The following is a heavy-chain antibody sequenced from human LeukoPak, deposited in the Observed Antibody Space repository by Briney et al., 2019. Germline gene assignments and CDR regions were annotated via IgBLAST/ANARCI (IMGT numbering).Heavy chain of an antibody. CDR1: GFTFSDYY. V-gene: IGHV3-11*01. CDR2: ISSSGSTI. J-gene: IGHJ4*02. CDR3: AKALSGYHFDY. Sequence: PGGSLRLSCAASGFTFSDYYMSWIRQAPGKGLEWVSYISSSGSTIYYADSVKGRFTISRDNSQNTLYLQMNTLGAEDTAVYYCAKALSGYHFDYWGQGTLVTVSA. D-gene: IGHD5-12*01.